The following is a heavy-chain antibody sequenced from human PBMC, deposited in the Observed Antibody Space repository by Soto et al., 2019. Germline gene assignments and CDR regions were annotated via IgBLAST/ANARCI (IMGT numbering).Heavy chain of an antibody. D-gene: IGHD6-13*01. Sequence: SETLSLTCAVYGGSFSGYYWSWIRQPPGKGLEWIGEINHSGSTNYNPSLKSRVTISVDTSKNQFSLKLSSVTAADTAVYYCARGPKVGSWRMDVWGQGTTVTVSS. CDR1: GGSFSGYY. CDR2: INHSGST. CDR3: ARGPKVGSWRMDV. V-gene: IGHV4-34*01. J-gene: IGHJ6*02.